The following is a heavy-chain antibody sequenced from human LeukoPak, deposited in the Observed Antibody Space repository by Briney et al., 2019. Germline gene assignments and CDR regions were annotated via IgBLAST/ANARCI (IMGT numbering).Heavy chain of an antibody. D-gene: IGHD6-13*01. V-gene: IGHV4-39*07. J-gene: IGHJ4*02. CDR1: GGSISSGDYY. Sequence: SSETLSLTCTVSGGSISSGDYYWSWIRQPPGKGLEWIGEIYHSGSTNYNPSLKSRVTISVDKSKNQFSLKLSSVTAADTAVYYCARGSSSSWSFDYWGQGTLVTVSS. CDR3: ARGSSSSWSFDY. CDR2: IYHSGST.